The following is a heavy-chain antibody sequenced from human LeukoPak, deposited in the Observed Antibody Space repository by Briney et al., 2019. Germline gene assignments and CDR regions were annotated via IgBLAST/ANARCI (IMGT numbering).Heavy chain of an antibody. J-gene: IGHJ1*01. CDR2: INYSGST. Sequence: SETLSLTCAVSGGSISSGGYRWTWLRQYPGKGLEWIGYINYSGSTYYNPSLKSRVIISVDTSKNQFSLNLNSVTAADTAVYYCAREMDAHPRIVVWGQGTLVTVSS. CDR3: AREMDAHPRIVV. CDR1: GGSISSGGYR. D-gene: IGHD2-21*01. V-gene: IGHV4-31*11.